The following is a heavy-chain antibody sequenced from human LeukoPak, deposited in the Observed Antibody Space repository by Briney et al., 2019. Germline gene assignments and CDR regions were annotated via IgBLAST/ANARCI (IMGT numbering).Heavy chain of an antibody. V-gene: IGHV3-7*01. J-gene: IGHJ3*02. Sequence: GGSLRLSCVASGLTFGSHWMSWVRQAPGKGLEWVANIKQDASVKQYVDSVKGRFTIPRDNAKNSLYLQMNSLRAEDTAVYYCARNDDVFDIWGQGTMVTVSS. CDR1: GLTFGSHW. D-gene: IGHD1-1*01. CDR3: ARNDDVFDI. CDR2: IKQDASVK.